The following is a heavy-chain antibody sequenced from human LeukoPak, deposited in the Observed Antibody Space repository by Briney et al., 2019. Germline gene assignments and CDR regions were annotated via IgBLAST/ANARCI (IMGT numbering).Heavy chain of an antibody. V-gene: IGHV1-69*05. Sequence: GASVKVSCKASGGTFSSYAISWVRQVPGQGLEWMGGIIPIFGTANYAQNFRGRVTITTEESTSTAYMEMSSLRSEDKAVYYCARVWNTVTTGPFDLWGRGTLVTVSS. J-gene: IGHJ2*01. CDR3: ARVWNTVTTGPFDL. D-gene: IGHD4-17*01. CDR1: GGTFSSYA. CDR2: IIPIFGTA.